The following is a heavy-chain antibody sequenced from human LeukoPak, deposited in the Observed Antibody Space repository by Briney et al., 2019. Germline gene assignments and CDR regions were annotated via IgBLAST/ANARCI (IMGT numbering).Heavy chain of an antibody. CDR3: XKMXXXXXPVGADXGGYYXDY. J-gene: IGHJ4*02. CDR1: GFTFSSHG. D-gene: IGHD3-16*01. Sequence: GGSLRLSCAASGFTFSSHGMHWVRQAPGKGLEWVAFIRHDASNKFYADYVKGRFTISRDNSDNTVSLQMNSLRDEDTALYYCXKMXXXXXPVGADXGGYYXDYWGQXTLVXVSS. V-gene: IGHV3-30*02. CDR2: IRHDASNK.